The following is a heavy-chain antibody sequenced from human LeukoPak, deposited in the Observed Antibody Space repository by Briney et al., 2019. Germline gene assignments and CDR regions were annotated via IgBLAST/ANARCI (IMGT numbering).Heavy chain of an antibody. D-gene: IGHD3-22*01. CDR1: GFTVSSNE. CDR2: ISGGST. J-gene: IGHJ4*02. Sequence: GGSLRLSCAASGFTVSSNEMSWVRQAPGKGLEWVSSISGGSTYYADSVKGRFTISRDNSKNTLYLQMNSLRAEDTAVYYCAKGGTTYDSSSLSHFDYWGQGTLVTVSS. V-gene: IGHV3-38-3*01. CDR3: AKGGTTYDSSSLSHFDY.